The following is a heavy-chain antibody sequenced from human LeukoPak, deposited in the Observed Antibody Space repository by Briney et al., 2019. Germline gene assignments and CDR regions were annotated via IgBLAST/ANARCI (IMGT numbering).Heavy chain of an antibody. CDR2: IYTSGST. CDR3: ARDVGGLGYCSGGSCFQGRFDP. D-gene: IGHD2-15*01. CDR1: GGSISSGSYY. V-gene: IGHV4-61*02. J-gene: IGHJ5*02. Sequence: PSQTLSLTCTVSGGSISSGSYYWSWIRQPAGKGLEWIGRIYTSGSTNYNPSLKSRVTISVDTSKNQFSLKLSSVTAADTAVYYCARDVGGLGYCSGGSCFQGRFDPWGQGTLVTVSS.